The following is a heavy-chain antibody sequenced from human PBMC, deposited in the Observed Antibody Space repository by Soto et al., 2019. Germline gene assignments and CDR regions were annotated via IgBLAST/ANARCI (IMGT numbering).Heavy chain of an antibody. CDR2: IAHFETT. CDR1: GVTLSYGGYS. CDR3: ARGGGYDPFDF. V-gene: IGHV4-30-2*06. D-gene: IGHD6-13*01. J-gene: IGHJ4*02. Sequence: SDTLSLSCTVCGVTLSYGGYSWGWIRRFAGKGLECRGYIAHFETTYYNPPFTSRACLSIDRTSNQLYLSLSSMTAADKAVYYCARGGGYDPFDFWVQGILVTVS.